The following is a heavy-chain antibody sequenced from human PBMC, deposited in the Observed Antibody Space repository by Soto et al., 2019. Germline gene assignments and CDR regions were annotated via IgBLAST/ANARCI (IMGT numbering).Heavy chain of an antibody. D-gene: IGHD3-22*01. CDR2: ISAYNGNT. Sequence: ASVKVSCKASGYTFTSYGISWVRQAPGQGLEWMGWISAYNGNTNYAQKLQGRVTMTTDTSTSTAYMEPRSLRSDDTAVYYCAREPKTYYYDSSGYRPLQHWGQGTLVTVSS. V-gene: IGHV1-18*01. CDR1: GYTFTSYG. CDR3: AREPKTYYYDSSGYRPLQH. J-gene: IGHJ1*01.